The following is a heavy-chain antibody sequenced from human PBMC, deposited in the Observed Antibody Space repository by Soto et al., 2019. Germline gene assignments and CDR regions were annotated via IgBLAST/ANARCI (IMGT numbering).Heavy chain of an antibody. CDR2: IKQDGSEK. Sequence: PGGSLRLSCAASGFTFSSYWLSWVRQAPGKGLEWVANIKQDGSEKYYVDSVKGRFTISRDNAKNSLYLQMNSLRAEDTAVYYCARLPLVDDFWSGYYTGNYYYMDVWGKGTTVTVSS. J-gene: IGHJ6*03. CDR1: GFTFSSYW. V-gene: IGHV3-7*01. D-gene: IGHD3-3*01. CDR3: ARLPLVDDFWSGYYTGNYYYMDV.